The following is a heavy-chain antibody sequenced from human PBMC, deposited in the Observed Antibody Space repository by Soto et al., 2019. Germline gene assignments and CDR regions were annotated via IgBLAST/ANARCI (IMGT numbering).Heavy chain of an antibody. Sequence: KPSETLSLTCAVSGGSLSNYYWPWIRQSPGKGLEWIGEIHPSGSTYYNPSLRSRVTISVDTPKNQFSLRLTSLTAADTAVYYCARGRDEYKLGNVWGQGTTVTVSS. CDR3: ARGRDEYKLGNV. J-gene: IGHJ6*02. CDR2: IHPSGST. CDR1: GGSLSNYY. D-gene: IGHD1-1*01. V-gene: IGHV4-34*01.